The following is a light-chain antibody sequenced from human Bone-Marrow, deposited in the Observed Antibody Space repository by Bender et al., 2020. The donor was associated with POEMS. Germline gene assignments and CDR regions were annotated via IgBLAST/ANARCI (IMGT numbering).Light chain of an antibody. V-gene: IGLV3-1*01. J-gene: IGLJ2*01. CDR2: QHY. Sequence: SSALTQPPSISVSPGQTVTLTCSGNRLVDRLVSWHHQRPGQSPVLVMYQHYRRPSGIPERFSGSTSGNTATLTSRDYQAMEEADYYCQAWDGSDVVFGGGTKLTVL. CDR1: RLVDRL. CDR3: QAWDGSDVV.